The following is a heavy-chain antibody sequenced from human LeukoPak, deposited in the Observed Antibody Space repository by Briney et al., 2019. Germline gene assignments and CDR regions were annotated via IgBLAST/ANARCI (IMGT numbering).Heavy chain of an antibody. V-gene: IGHV3-7*03. Sequence: GGSLRLSCAGSGFIVSGSWMSWVRQAPGKGLEWVANIKQDGSEKNYVDSVKGRFTISRDNAKNSLYLQMNSLSVDDTAVYYCARGQQLGYWGQGTLVTVSS. D-gene: IGHD6-13*01. CDR2: IKQDGSEK. CDR1: GFIVSGSW. J-gene: IGHJ4*02. CDR3: ARGQQLGY.